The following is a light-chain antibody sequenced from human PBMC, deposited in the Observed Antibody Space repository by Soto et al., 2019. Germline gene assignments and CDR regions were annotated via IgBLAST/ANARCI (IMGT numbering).Light chain of an antibody. J-gene: IGKJ1*01. CDR2: RAS. Sequence: IEMTQSPSTLSASVGDRVTITCRASQSIDDWLAWYQQKPGKAPKLLIYRASTLERGVPSRFSGSGSATDFTLTISSLQPDDSATYYCQQYNSYSTFGLGTKVDIK. CDR1: QSIDDW. CDR3: QQYNSYST. V-gene: IGKV1-5*03.